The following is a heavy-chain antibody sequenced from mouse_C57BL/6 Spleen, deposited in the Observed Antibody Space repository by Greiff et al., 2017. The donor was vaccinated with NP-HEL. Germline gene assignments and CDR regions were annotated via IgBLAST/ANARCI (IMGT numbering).Heavy chain of an antibody. V-gene: IGHV1-55*01. Sequence: VQLQQPGAELVKPGASVKMSCKASGYTFTSYWITWVKQRPGQGLEWIGDIYPGSGSTNYNEKFKSKATLTVDTSSSTAYMQLSSLTSEDSAVYYCARRDYGSSSLFDYWGQGTTLTVSS. D-gene: IGHD1-1*01. CDR3: ARRDYGSSSLFDY. J-gene: IGHJ2*01. CDR1: GYTFTSYW. CDR2: IYPGSGST.